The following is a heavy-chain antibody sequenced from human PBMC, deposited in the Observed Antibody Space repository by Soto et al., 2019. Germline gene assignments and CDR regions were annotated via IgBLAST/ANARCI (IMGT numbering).Heavy chain of an antibody. Sequence: VASVKVSCKVSGYTLTELSMHWVRQAPGKGLEWMGGFDPEDGETIYAQKFQGGVTMTEDTSTDTAYMELSSLRSEDTAVYYCAIDSSGYSDLDYWGQGTLVTVSS. V-gene: IGHV1-24*01. CDR2: FDPEDGET. D-gene: IGHD3-22*01. J-gene: IGHJ4*02. CDR3: AIDSSGYSDLDY. CDR1: GYTLTELS.